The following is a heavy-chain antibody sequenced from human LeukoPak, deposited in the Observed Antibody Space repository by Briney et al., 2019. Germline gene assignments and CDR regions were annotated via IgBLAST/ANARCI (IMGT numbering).Heavy chain of an antibody. CDR3: AREGRMVSIYYYMDV. CDR1: GYTFTSYY. CDR2: INPSGGST. D-gene: IGHD2/OR15-2a*01. V-gene: IGHV1-46*01. J-gene: IGHJ6*03. Sequence: ASVKVSCKASGYTFTSYYMHWVRQAPGQGIEWMGIINPSGGSTSYAQKFQGRVTMTRDTSTSTVYMELSSRRSEDTAVYYCAREGRMVSIYYYMDVWGKGTTVTVSS.